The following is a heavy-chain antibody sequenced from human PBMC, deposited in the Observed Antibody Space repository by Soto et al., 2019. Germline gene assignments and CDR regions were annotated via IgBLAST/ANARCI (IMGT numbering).Heavy chain of an antibody. CDR3: ATNYFMDV. CDR2: IGRSGDT. J-gene: IGHJ6*03. D-gene: IGHD3-10*01. Sequence: EVQLLESGGGLVQPGGSLRLSCAASGFIFTNYAMSWVRQAPGKGLEWVSSIGRSGDTYYADSVRGRFTISRDDSKNTLYLQLNSLRAEDTAVYNCATNYFMDVWGKGTTVTVSS. CDR1: GFIFTNYA. V-gene: IGHV3-23*01.